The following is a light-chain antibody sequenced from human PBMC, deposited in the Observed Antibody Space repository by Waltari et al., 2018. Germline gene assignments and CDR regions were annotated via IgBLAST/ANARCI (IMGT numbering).Light chain of an antibody. CDR1: SSDIGGYNY. CDR3: SSYTSSSSWV. CDR2: EVT. V-gene: IGLV2-14*01. Sequence: QSALTQPASVSGSPGQSITISCTGTSSDIGGYNYVSWYQQHPGTAPKLMIYEVTNRPPGVSNRFSGSKSGNTASLTISGLQAEDEADYYCSSYTSSSSWVFGAGTKLTVL. J-gene: IGLJ3*02.